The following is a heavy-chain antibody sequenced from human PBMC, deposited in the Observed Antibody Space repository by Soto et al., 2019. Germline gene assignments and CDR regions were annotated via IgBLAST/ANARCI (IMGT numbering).Heavy chain of an antibody. V-gene: IGHV4-59*01. CDR1: GGSISSYY. CDR3: ARAIRRGGGFDY. D-gene: IGHD3-10*01. J-gene: IGHJ4*02. Sequence: QVQLQESGPGLVKPSETLSLTCTASGGSISSYYWSWIRQPPGKGLEWIGYIYHRGTTNYSPSLKSRVTISADMSKNQFSLKLSSVTAADTAVYYCARAIRRGGGFDYWGQGTLVTVSS. CDR2: IYHRGTT.